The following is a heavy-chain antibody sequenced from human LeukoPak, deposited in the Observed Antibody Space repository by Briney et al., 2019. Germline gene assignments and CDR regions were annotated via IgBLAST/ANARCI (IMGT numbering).Heavy chain of an antibody. Sequence: GASVKVSCKASGYTLTSYGISWVGQAPGQGLEGMGWINAYNGNTSYAQKLQGRVTMTTDTSTSTAYMELRRLRSDDTAVYYCARDGLGIPLRYWGQGTLVTVSS. CDR2: INAYNGNT. CDR3: ARDGLGIPLRY. CDR1: GYTLTSYG. J-gene: IGHJ4*02. V-gene: IGHV1-18*01. D-gene: IGHD7-27*01.